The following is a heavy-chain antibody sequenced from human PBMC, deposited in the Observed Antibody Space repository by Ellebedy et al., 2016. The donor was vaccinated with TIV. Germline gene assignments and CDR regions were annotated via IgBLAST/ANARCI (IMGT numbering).Heavy chain of an antibody. CDR2: ISSSSYI. V-gene: IGHV3-21*01. CDR1: GFTFSSYS. CDR3: ARVGYDFWSGYYYYYYYMDV. Sequence: GESLKISXAASGFTFSSYSMNWVRQAPGKGLEWVSSISSSSYIYYADSVKGRFTISRDNAKNSLYLQMNSLRAEDTAVYYCARVGYDFWSGYYYYYYYMDVWGKGTTVTVSS. D-gene: IGHD3-3*01. J-gene: IGHJ6*03.